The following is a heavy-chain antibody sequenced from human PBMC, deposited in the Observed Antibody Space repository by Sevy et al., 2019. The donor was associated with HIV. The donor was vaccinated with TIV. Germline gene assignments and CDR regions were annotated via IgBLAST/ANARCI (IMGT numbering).Heavy chain of an antibody. Sequence: GGCLRLSCAASGFTFDDYGINWVRQAPGKGLEWASGISWNSGSIGYADSVNGRFTISRDNAKNSLYLQMNSLRPDEPGFYYCAKDVGQWLGKDAFDVWGRGTMVTVSS. CDR2: ISWNSGSI. CDR1: GFTFDDYG. CDR3: AKDVGQWLGKDAFDV. V-gene: IGHV3-9*01. D-gene: IGHD6-19*01. J-gene: IGHJ3*01.